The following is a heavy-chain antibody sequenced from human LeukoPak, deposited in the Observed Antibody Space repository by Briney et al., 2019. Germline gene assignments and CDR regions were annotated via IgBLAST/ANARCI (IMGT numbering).Heavy chain of an antibody. CDR2: LYPGDSDT. V-gene: IGHV5-51*01. CDR3: ARLSGLTRYYISYPFGY. Sequence: GESLKISCKGSGFSFTSYWIGWVRQMPGKGLEWMGILYPGDSDTKYSPSFQGQVTISADKSISTAYLQWSSLKASDTAMYYCARLSGLTRYYISYPFGYWGQGTLVTVSS. J-gene: IGHJ4*02. CDR1: GFSFTSYW. D-gene: IGHD3-9*01.